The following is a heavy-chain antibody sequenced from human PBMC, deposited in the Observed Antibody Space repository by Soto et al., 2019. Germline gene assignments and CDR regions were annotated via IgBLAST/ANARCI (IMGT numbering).Heavy chain of an antibody. CDR1: GSSFTSYW. CDR2: IYPDAADT. V-gene: IGHV5-51*01. Sequence: GESLKISCKGSGSSFTSYWLGWVRQMPGKGLEWMGIIYPDAADTRYSPCFHGQVIMSADNSISTAYLQWSSLKASDTAMYYCARQGKYNYGSNDYWGQGTLVTVSS. J-gene: IGHJ4*02. D-gene: IGHD5-18*01. CDR3: ARQGKYNYGSNDY.